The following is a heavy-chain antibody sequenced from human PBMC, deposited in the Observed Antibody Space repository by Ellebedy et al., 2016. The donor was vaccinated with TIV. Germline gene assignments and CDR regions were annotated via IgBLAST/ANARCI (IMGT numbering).Heavy chain of an antibody. J-gene: IGHJ3*02. V-gene: IGHV3-21*06. Sequence: GGSLRLXXEVSGLVFSGDSFNWVRQAPGKGLEWVSYISSTSASIYYADSVKGRFAISRNNAKSSLFLQMNSLTVEDTAVYYCARDRRDYGDPGAFDIWGHGTMVTVSS. D-gene: IGHD4-17*01. CDR2: ISSTSASI. CDR1: GLVFSGDS. CDR3: ARDRRDYGDPGAFDI.